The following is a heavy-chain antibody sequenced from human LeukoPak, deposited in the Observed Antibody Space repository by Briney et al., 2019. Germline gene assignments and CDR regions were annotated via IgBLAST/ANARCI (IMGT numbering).Heavy chain of an antibody. Sequence: GGSLRLSCAASGFTFSSYSMNWVRQAPGKGLEWVSYISSGSSTIYYADSVKGLFTISRDNAKNSLCLQMNSLRDEDTAVYYCARENIVVVTAIRDAFDIWGQGTMVTVSS. CDR2: ISSGSSTI. V-gene: IGHV3-48*02. CDR3: ARENIVVVTAIRDAFDI. CDR1: GFTFSSYS. D-gene: IGHD2-21*02. J-gene: IGHJ3*02.